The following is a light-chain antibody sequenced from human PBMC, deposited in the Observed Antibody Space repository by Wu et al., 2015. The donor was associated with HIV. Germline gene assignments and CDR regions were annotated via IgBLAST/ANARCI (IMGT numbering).Light chain of an antibody. CDR3: QQSYSISSYT. Sequence: DIQVTQSPSSLSASVGDKVTITCRASQDIRNSLAWLQQRPGQAPKLLLYAASTLESGVPSRFSGTGYGTDFTLTISGLQPDDFATYYCQQSYSISSYTFGQGTKLEIK. V-gene: IGKV1-NL1*01. CDR2: AAS. CDR1: QDIRNS. J-gene: IGKJ2*01.